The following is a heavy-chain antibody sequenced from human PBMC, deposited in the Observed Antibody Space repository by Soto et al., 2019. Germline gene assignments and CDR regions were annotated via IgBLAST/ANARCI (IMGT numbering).Heavy chain of an antibody. CDR2: ISYDGSSK. Sequence: GGSLRLSCAASGFTFSSYGMHWVRQAPGKGLEWVAVISYDGSSKNSADSVKGRCTITRDNSKNTLYLQMSSLRAEDSDVYYCAKDAGRIVVKPAGLFDHWGQGALVTVSS. V-gene: IGHV3-30*18. CDR1: GFTFSSYG. J-gene: IGHJ4*02. CDR3: AKDAGRIVVKPAGLFDH. D-gene: IGHD2-2*01.